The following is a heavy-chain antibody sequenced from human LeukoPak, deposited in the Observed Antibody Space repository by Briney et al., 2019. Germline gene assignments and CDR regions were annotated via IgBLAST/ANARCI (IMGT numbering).Heavy chain of an antibody. V-gene: IGHV1-69*01. CDR2: IIPIFGTA. Sequence: SVKVSCKASGGTFSSYAISWMRQAPGQGLEWMGGIIPIFGTANYAQKFQGRVTITADESTSTAYMELSSLRSEDTAVYYCARDRNWNVNMFDPWGQGTLVTVSS. D-gene: IGHD1-1*01. CDR1: GGTFSSYA. CDR3: ARDRNWNVNMFDP. J-gene: IGHJ5*02.